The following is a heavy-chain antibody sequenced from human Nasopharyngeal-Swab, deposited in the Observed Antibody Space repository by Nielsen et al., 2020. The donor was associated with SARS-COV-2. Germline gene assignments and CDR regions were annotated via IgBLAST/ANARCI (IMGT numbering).Heavy chain of an antibody. D-gene: IGHD6-13*01. CDR2: INSDGIST. Sequence: GESLKISCAASGFTFSSYWMHWVRQAPGKGLVWVSRINSDGISTTYADSVKGRFTISRDNAKNTLYLQMNSLRAEDTAVYYCAKGQSSAAKNSPFDYWGQGTLVTVSS. J-gene: IGHJ4*02. CDR1: GFTFSSYW. V-gene: IGHV3-74*01. CDR3: AKGQSSAAKNSPFDY.